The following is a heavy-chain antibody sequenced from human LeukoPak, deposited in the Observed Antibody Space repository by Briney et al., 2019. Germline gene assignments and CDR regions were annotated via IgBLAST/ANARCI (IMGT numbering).Heavy chain of an antibody. Sequence: SETLSLTCTVSGGSISSSSNYWGWIRQPPGKGLEWIGSIYYGGSTYYNQSLKSRVTISVDTSKNQFSLKLSSVTAADTAVYYCAREQGGYSYGLAYYYMDVWGKGTTVTVSS. D-gene: IGHD5-18*01. J-gene: IGHJ6*03. CDR3: AREQGGYSYGLAYYYMDV. V-gene: IGHV4-39*07. CDR1: GGSISSSSNY. CDR2: IYYGGST.